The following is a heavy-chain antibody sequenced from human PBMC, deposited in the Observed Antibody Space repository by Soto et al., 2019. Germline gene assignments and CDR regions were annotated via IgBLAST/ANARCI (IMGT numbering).Heavy chain of an antibody. J-gene: IGHJ2*01. CDR1: GFTFSSYA. Sequence: QVQLVESGGGVVQPRRSLRLSCAASGFTFSSYAMHWVRQAPGKGLEWVAVISYDGSNKYYADSVKGRFTISRDNSKNTLYLQMISLRAEDTAVYYCARPLWRNDYNWGYFDLWGRGTLVTVSS. CDR2: ISYDGSNK. V-gene: IGHV3-30-3*01. D-gene: IGHD4-4*01. CDR3: ARPLWRNDYNWGYFDL.